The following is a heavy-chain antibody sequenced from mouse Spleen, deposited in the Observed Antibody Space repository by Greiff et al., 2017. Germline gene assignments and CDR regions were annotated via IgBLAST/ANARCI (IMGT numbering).Heavy chain of an antibody. CDR2: IYPGSGNT. CDR1: GYTFTDYY. Sequence: VQLQESGAELVRPGASVKLSCKASGYTFTDYYINWVKQRPGQGLEWIARIYPGSGNTYYNEKFKGKATLTAEKSSSTAYMQLSSLTSEDSAVYFCAREGSDYYGSSAPYFDVWGTGTTVTVSS. V-gene: IGHV1-76*01. CDR3: AREGSDYYGSSAPYFDV. D-gene: IGHD1-1*01. J-gene: IGHJ1*03.